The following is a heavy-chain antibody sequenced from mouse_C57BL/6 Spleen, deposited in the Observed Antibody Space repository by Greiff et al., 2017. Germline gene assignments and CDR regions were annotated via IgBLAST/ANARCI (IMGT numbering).Heavy chain of an antibody. Sequence: LQESGAELVRPGASVTLSCKASGYTFTDYEMHWVKQTPVHGLEWIGAIDPETGGTAYNQKFKGKAILTADKSSSTAYMELRSLTSEDSAVYYCTRRDYYGSDDYWGQGTTLTVSS. CDR1: GYTFTDYE. J-gene: IGHJ2*01. CDR2: IDPETGGT. CDR3: TRRDYYGSDDY. V-gene: IGHV1-15*01. D-gene: IGHD1-1*01.